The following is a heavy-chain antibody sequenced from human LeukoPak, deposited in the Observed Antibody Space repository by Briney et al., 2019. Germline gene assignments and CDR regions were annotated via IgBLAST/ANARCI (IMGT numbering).Heavy chain of an antibody. CDR3: ARDRGKGTYLDS. J-gene: IGHJ4*02. CDR2: ISHDGERQ. V-gene: IGHV3-30*04. CDR1: GFTLSSSA. D-gene: IGHD3/OR15-3a*01. Sequence: GGSLRLSCAASGFTLSSSAMHWVRQAPGKGLEWVAVISHDGERQYYTDSAKGRFTISRDISKSTLYLQLNSLRAEDTAVYYCARDRGKGTYLDSWGQGTLVTVSS.